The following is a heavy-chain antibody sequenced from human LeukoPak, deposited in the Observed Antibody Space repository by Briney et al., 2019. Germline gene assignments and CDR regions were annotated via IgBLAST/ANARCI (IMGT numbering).Heavy chain of an antibody. CDR3: AKNEGLYYDFWSGPDDY. CDR2: IKQDGSEK. V-gene: IGHV3-7*03. Sequence: GGSLRLSCAASGFTFSSYWMSWVRQAPGKGLEWVANIKQDGSEKYYVDSVKGRFTISRDNAKNSLYLQMNSLRAEDTAVYYCAKNEGLYYDFWSGPDDYWGQGTLVTVSS. CDR1: GFTFSSYW. D-gene: IGHD3-3*01. J-gene: IGHJ4*02.